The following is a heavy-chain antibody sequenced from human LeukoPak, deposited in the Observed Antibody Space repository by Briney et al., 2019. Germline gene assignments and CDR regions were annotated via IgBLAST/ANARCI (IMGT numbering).Heavy chain of an antibody. CDR2: INHSGST. D-gene: IGHD3-22*01. CDR3: ARGADYYDSSGYYPEPFDY. J-gene: IGHJ4*02. Sequence: SGTLSLTCAVYGGSFSGYYWSWIRQPPGKGLEWIGEINHSGSTNYNPSLKSRVTISVDTSKNQFSLKLSSVTAADTAVYYCARGADYYDSSGYYPEPFDYWGQGTLVTVSS. CDR1: GGSFSGYY. V-gene: IGHV4-34*01.